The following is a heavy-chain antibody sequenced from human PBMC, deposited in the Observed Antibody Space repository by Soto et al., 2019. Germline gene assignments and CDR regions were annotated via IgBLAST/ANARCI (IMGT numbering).Heavy chain of an antibody. J-gene: IGHJ4*02. CDR1: GFTFTNYW. Sequence: EVQLVESGGGVVQPGGSMRLSCDASGFTFTNYWMHWVRQAPGKGLVWVSRINPDGRTTTYADSVKGRFLISRDNAKNSLYPRMNRLPAEDTAVYWCARVEISTWRHFASWGQVTL. D-gene: IGHD3-3*02. V-gene: IGHV3-74*01. CDR3: ARVEISTWRHFAS. CDR2: INPDGRTT.